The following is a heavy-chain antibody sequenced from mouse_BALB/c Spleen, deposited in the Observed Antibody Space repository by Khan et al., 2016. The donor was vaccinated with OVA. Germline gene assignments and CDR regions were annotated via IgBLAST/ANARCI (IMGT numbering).Heavy chain of an antibody. Sequence: QIQFVQSGPELKKPGETVTISCKASGYTFTSYGMNWVKQAPGKGLKWMGWINTYTGEPTYADDFKGRFAFSLETSASTAYLQINNLTNEDTATYFCARPPYVSYVMVYWGQGTSVTVSS. V-gene: IGHV9-3-1*01. CDR1: GYTFTSYG. CDR3: ARPPYVSYVMVY. CDR2: INTYTGEP. J-gene: IGHJ4*01. D-gene: IGHD1-1*01.